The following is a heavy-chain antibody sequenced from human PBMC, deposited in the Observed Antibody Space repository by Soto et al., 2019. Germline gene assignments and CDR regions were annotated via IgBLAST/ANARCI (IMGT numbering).Heavy chain of an antibody. CDR3: ARGRYDFWSGYYTGSYYYGMGV. CDR1: GGSFSGYY. J-gene: IGHJ6*02. CDR2: INHSGST. Sequence: SETLSLTCAVYGGSFSGYYWSWIRQPPGKGLEWIGEINHSGSTNYNPSLKSRVTISVDRSKNQFSLKLNPVTAADTAVYSCARGRYDFWSGYYTGSYYYGMGVWGQGTTVTAP. D-gene: IGHD3-3*01. V-gene: IGHV4-34*01.